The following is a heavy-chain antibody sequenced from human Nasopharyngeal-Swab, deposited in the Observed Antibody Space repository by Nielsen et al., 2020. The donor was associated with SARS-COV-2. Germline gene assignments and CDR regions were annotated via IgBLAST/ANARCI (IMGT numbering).Heavy chain of an antibody. CDR3: ARDWQWMAFDS. CDR2: IYSRGET. J-gene: IGHJ4*02. V-gene: IGHV3-53*01. CDR1: GFSVSYNY. Sequence: GSLRLSCEVSGFSVSYNYMSWVRQAPGKGLEWVAVIYSRGETHYTDSVRGRFTISRDNSKKIVYLQMNSLRAEDTAIYYCARDWQWMAFDSWGQGVLVTVSS. D-gene: IGHD6-19*01.